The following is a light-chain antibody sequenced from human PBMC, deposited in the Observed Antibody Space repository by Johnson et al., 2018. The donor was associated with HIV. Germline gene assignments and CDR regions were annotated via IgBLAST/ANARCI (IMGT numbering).Light chain of an antibody. CDR1: SSNIGKNY. CDR2: ETT. Sequence: QSVLTQPPSVSAAPGQMVSISCSGSSSNIGKNYVSWYQQLPGTAPKLLIYETTKRPSGIPDRFSGSRSGTSATLGITGLQTGDEADYYCATCDNSLRVFGTGTKVTVL. V-gene: IGLV1-51*02. J-gene: IGLJ1*01. CDR3: ATCDNSLRV.